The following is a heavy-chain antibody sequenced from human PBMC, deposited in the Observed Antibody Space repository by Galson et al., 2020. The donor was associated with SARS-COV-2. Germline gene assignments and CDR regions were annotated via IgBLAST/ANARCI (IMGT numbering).Heavy chain of an antibody. V-gene: IGHV3-33*01. CDR1: GFTFSSYG. CDR2: IWYDGSNK. J-gene: IGHJ6*02. Sequence: GGSLRLSCAASGFTFSSYGMHWVRQAPGKGLEWVAVIWYDGSNKYYADSVKGRFTISRDNSKNTLYLQMNSLRAEDTAVYYCARDYGDYPIQIVGPFSGMDVWGQGTTVTVSS. D-gene: IGHD4-17*01. CDR3: ARDYGDYPIQIVGPFSGMDV.